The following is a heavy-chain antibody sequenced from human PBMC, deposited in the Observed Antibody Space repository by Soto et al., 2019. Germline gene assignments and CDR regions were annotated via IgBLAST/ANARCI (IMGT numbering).Heavy chain of an antibody. CDR3: ATGGSPLNAYYYGMDV. V-gene: IGHV5-51*01. CDR1: GYSFTTYW. CDR2: IYPGDSDT. Sequence: PGESLKISCKGSGYSFTTYWIGWVRQMPGKGLEWMGIIYPGDSDTRYSPSFQGQVTISADKSISTAYLQWSSLKASDTAMYYCATGGSPLNAYYYGMDVWGQGTTVTVSS. J-gene: IGHJ6*02. D-gene: IGHD2-15*01.